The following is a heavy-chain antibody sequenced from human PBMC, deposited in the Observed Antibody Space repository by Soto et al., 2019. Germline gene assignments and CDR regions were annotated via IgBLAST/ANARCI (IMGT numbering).Heavy chain of an antibody. Sequence: GGSLRLSCAASGFTFSSYGMHWVRQAPGKGLEWVAVISYEGSNKYYADSVKGRFTISRDNSKSKLYLQMNSLRAEDTAVYYCARDLDTAWAPWLDHWAQGTLVTVSS. D-gene: IGHD5-18*01. CDR1: GFTFSSYG. J-gene: IGHJ4*02. CDR3: ARDLDTAWAPWLDH. V-gene: IGHV3-30*03. CDR2: ISYEGSNK.